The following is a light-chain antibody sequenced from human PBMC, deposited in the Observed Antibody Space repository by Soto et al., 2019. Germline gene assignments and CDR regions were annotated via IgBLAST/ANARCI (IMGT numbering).Light chain of an antibody. CDR2: DAS. Sequence: EIVLTQSPATLSLSPGERATLSCRASQSVSSYLAWYQQKPGQAPRLLIYDASNRATGIPARFSGSGSGTDFTPIIISLEPEDFAVYYCQQRSNWLLTFGGGTKVEIK. V-gene: IGKV3-11*01. CDR1: QSVSSY. J-gene: IGKJ4*01. CDR3: QQRSNWLLT.